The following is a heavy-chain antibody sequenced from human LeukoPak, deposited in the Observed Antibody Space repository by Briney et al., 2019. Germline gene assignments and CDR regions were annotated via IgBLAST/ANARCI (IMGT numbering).Heavy chain of an antibody. CDR3: AREPRDYSGSHTPHYFDY. CDR1: GGTFSSYA. J-gene: IGHJ4*02. D-gene: IGHD1-26*01. V-gene: IGHV1-69*13. Sequence: GASVKVSCKASGGTFSSYAISWVRQAPGQGLEWMGGIIPIFGTANYAQKFQGRVTITADESTSTAYMELSSLRSEDTAVYYCAREPRDYSGSHTPHYFDYWGQGTLVTVSS. CDR2: IIPIFGTA.